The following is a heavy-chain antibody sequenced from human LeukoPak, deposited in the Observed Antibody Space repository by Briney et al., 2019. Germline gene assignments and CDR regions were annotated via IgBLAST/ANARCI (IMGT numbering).Heavy chain of an antibody. D-gene: IGHD3-16*01. V-gene: IGHV3-33*01. CDR2: IWYDGRDK. J-gene: IGHJ6*02. CDR1: GFTFSIYD. Sequence: GGSLRLSCAASGFTFSIYDIHWVRQAPGKGLEWVAFIWYDGRDKYYADSVEGRFTISRDNSKNTLYLQMNTLRAEDTAVYYCAREGVKRGLPGMDVWGRGTRVTVSS. CDR3: AREGVKRGLPGMDV.